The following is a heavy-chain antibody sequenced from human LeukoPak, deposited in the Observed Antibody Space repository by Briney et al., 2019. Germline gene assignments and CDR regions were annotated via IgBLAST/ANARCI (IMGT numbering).Heavy chain of an antibody. CDR1: GFTFDDYA. V-gene: IGHV3-9*01. Sequence: GGSLRLSCAASGFTFDDYAMHWVRQTPGKGLEWVSGISWNSGNIGYADSVKGRFTISRDNAKNSLYLQMNSLRAEDTAVYYCAELGITMIGGVWGKGTTVTISS. CDR2: ISWNSGNI. D-gene: IGHD3-10*02. CDR3: AELGITMIGGV. J-gene: IGHJ6*04.